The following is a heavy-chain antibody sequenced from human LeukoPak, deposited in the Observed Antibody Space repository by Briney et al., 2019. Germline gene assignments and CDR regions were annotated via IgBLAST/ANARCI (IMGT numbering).Heavy chain of an antibody. V-gene: IGHV4-59*01. CDR2: IYYSGST. CDR1: GGSISSYY. CDR3: ARHSYNYYGLDV. Sequence: EPSETLSLTCTVSGGSISSYYRSWIRQPPGKGLEWIGYIYYSGSTNYNPSLKSRVTISVDTSKNQFSLKLSSVTAADTAVYYCARHSYNYYGLDVWGQGTTITVSS. J-gene: IGHJ6*02. D-gene: IGHD1-26*01.